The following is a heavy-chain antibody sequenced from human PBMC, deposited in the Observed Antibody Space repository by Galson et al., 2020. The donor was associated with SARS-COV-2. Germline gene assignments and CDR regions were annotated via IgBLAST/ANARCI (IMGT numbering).Heavy chain of an antibody. Sequence: GGSLRLSCAASGFTFSSYGMHWVRQAPGKGLEWVAVIWYDGSNKYYADSVKGRFTISRDNSKNTLYLQMNSLRAEDTAVYYCARDLLGSGRADYWGQGTLVTVSS. CDR3: ARDLLGSGRADY. CDR1: GFTFSSYG. V-gene: IGHV3-33*01. J-gene: IGHJ4*02. D-gene: IGHD1-26*01. CDR2: IWYDGSNK.